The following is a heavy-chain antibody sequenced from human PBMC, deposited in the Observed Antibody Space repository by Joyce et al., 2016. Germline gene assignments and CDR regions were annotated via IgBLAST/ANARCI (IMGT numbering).Heavy chain of an antibody. D-gene: IGHD3-22*01. CDR2: NDIHGSTT. CDR3: ARINYYDNSGYYTPFSTFDY. Sequence: EVQLVESGGGLVQPGGSLRLSCAASGFTFNSYWMHWVRQAPGKGLVWVSRNDIHGSTTSYADSVKGRFTISRDNAKNTLYLQMNSLRAEDTAVYYCARINYYDNSGYYTPFSTFDYWGQGTLVTVSS. V-gene: IGHV3-74*01. J-gene: IGHJ4*02. CDR1: GFTFNSYW.